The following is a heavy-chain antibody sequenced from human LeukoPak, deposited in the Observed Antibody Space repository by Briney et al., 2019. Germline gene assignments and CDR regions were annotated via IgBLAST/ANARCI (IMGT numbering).Heavy chain of an antibody. Sequence: GGSLRLSCEASGFTFSSHAMSWVRQGPGKGLEWVSVISQSGDVTYYADSVKGRFTISRHNSKNTLYLQMNSLRAEDTAVYYCASSNQRDGYNAGNYWGQGTLVTVSS. V-gene: IGHV3-23*01. D-gene: IGHD5-24*01. CDR2: ISQSGDVT. CDR3: ASSNQRDGYNAGNY. CDR1: GFTFSSHA. J-gene: IGHJ4*02.